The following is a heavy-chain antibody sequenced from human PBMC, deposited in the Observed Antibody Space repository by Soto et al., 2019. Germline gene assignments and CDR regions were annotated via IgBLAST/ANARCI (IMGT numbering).Heavy chain of an antibody. Sequence: QVQLQESGPGLVKPSETLSLTSTVSGDSMTKYYWSWIRQPAGKGLEWIGRIYTSGSTNYNPSLKSRVTMSIDTSNNHFSLKLKSVTAADTAVYYCARTVGAAYYFDFWGQGALVTVSS. CDR3: ARTVGAAYYFDF. J-gene: IGHJ4*02. CDR1: GDSMTKYY. CDR2: IYTSGST. V-gene: IGHV4-4*07. D-gene: IGHD1-26*01.